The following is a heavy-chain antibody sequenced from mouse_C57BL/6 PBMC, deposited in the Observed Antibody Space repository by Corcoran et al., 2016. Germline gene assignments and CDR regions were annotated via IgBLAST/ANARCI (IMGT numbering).Heavy chain of an antibody. CDR3: SRGNSAGFHY. Sequence: QVQLVETGGGLVRPGNSLKLSCVTSGFTFSNYRMHWLSQPTGKRLEWIAVIAVKSDNYGANYAESVKGRFAISSDDSKSSVYLEMNRLREEDKATYFVSRGNSAGFHYWGQGILVTVSA. V-gene: IGHV13-2*01. J-gene: IGHJ3*01. CDR2: IAVKSDNYGA. CDR1: GFTFSNYR. D-gene: IGHD2-1*01.